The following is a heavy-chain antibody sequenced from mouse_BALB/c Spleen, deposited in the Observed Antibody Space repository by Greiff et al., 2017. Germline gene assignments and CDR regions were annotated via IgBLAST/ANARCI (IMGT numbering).Heavy chain of an antibody. J-gene: IGHJ2*01. Sequence: VQLQQPGAELVKPGASVKLSCKASGYTFTSYWMHWVKQRPGQGLEWIGEINPSNGRTNYNEKFKSKATLTVDKSSSTAYMQLSSLTSEDSAVYYCARYGNYPYYFDYWGQGTTLTVSS. CDR2: INPSNGRT. V-gene: IGHV1S81*02. CDR1: GYTFTSYW. D-gene: IGHD2-1*01. CDR3: ARYGNYPYYFDY.